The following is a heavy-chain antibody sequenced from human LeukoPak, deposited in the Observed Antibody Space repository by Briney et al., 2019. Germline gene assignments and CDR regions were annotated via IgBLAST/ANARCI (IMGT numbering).Heavy chain of an antibody. Sequence: GESLKISCKGSGYSFTSYWIGWVRQMPGKGLEWMGIIYPGDSDTRYSPSFQGQVTISADKSISTAYLQWSSLKASDTAMYYCAREARVSGSSYYYYYYGMDVWGQGTTVTVSS. J-gene: IGHJ6*02. CDR3: AREARVSGSSYYYYYYGMDV. D-gene: IGHD1-26*01. CDR1: GYSFTSYW. V-gene: IGHV5-51*01. CDR2: IYPGDSDT.